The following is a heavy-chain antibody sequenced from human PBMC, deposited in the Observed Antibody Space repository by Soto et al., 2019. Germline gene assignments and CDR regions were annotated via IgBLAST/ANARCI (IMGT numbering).Heavy chain of an antibody. D-gene: IGHD2-15*01. Sequence: QVQLVQSGAEVKKPGASVKLSCRTSGYTFTHYYIHWVRQAPGQGLEWLAIINPASGSTNYAQDFQGRVTLTLDTSTTTVYMELSGLRAEDTAIFYCAKGSAPWCSGVSCYPFDRWGQGTLVTVSS. CDR1: GYTFTHYY. V-gene: IGHV1-46*01. CDR3: AKGSAPWCSGVSCYPFDR. CDR2: INPASGST. J-gene: IGHJ4*02.